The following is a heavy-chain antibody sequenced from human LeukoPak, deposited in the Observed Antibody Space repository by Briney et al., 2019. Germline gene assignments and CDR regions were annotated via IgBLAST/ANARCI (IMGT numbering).Heavy chain of an antibody. CDR1: GFTFNDAW. V-gene: IGHV4-34*01. CDR3: ARYSLVTTIFGVIYYGMDV. CDR2: INHSGST. J-gene: IGHJ6*02. Sequence: ESLRLSCAASGFTFNDAWMSWIRQPPGKGLEWIGEINHSGSTNYNPSLKSRVTISVDTSKNQFSLKLSSVTAADTAVYYCARYSLVTTIFGVIYYGMDVWGQGTTVTVSS. D-gene: IGHD3-3*01.